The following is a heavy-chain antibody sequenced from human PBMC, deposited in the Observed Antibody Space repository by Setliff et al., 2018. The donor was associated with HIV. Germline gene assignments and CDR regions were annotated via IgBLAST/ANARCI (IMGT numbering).Heavy chain of an antibody. Sequence: KTSETLSLTCTVSGGSISSGNHYWAWVRQPAGKRLEWIGHMHASGSTYYNPSLNSRASISVDTSNSQVSLRLTSVTAADTAVYYCAREIPFRGNANMWDYYAMDVWGQGITVTVSS. CDR3: AREIPFRGNANMWDYYAMDV. J-gene: IGHJ6*02. V-gene: IGHV4-61*09. CDR2: MHASGST. D-gene: IGHD3-16*01. CDR1: GGSISSGNHY.